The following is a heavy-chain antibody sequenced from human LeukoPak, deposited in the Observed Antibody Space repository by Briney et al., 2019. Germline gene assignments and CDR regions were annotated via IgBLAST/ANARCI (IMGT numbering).Heavy chain of an antibody. CDR1: GDSITTNSYY. J-gene: IGHJ3*01. D-gene: IGHD6-13*01. CDR3: ARVGAVGPRRALDV. Sequence: PSETLSLTCTVSGDSITTNSYYWGWIRQPPGKGLEWIGYIYDSGSTNYNPSLQSRVTTSLDTSKNQVSLALSSVTATDSAVYVCARVGAVGPRRALDVWGQGTMVTVSS. V-gene: IGHV4-61*05. CDR2: IYDSGST.